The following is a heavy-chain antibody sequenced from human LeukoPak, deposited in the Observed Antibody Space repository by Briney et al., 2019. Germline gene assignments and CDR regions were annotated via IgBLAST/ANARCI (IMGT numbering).Heavy chain of an antibody. CDR2: IYYSGST. Sequence: SETLSLTCTVSGGSISSSSYYWGWIRQPPGKGLEWIGSIYYSGSTYYNPSLKSRVAISVDTSKNQFSLKLSSVTAADTAVCYCARVDSSGYYDAFDIWGQGTMVTVSS. V-gene: IGHV4-39*07. J-gene: IGHJ3*02. CDR3: ARVDSSGYYDAFDI. CDR1: GGSISSSSYY. D-gene: IGHD3-22*01.